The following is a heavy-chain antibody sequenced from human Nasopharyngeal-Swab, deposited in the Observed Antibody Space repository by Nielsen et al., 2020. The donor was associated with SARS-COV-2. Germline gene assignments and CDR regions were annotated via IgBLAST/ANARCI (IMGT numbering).Heavy chain of an antibody. CDR3: ARAYDY. J-gene: IGHJ4*02. V-gene: IGHV3-23*01. Sequence: GGSLRLSCAASGLTLSRYAMAWVRQAPGKGLEWVSAATGSGTLTFFADSVKGRFTISRDNSKNTVFLQMSSLRAEDTAVYYCARAYDYWGQGTLVTVSS. CDR2: ATGSGTLT. CDR1: GLTLSRYA.